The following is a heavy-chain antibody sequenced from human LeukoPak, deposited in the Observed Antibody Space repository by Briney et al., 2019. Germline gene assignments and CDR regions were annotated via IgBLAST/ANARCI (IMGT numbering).Heavy chain of an antibody. Sequence: GGSLRLSCAASGFAFSDYGVHWVRQAPGKGLEWVAFMRYDGSNKYYGDSVKGRFTISRDNSKNTLYLQMNSLRAEDTAVYYCAREIGYFDFWGQGTLVTVSS. CDR1: GFAFSDYG. CDR3: AREIGYFDF. D-gene: IGHD2-15*01. V-gene: IGHV3-30*12. CDR2: MRYDGSNK. J-gene: IGHJ4*02.